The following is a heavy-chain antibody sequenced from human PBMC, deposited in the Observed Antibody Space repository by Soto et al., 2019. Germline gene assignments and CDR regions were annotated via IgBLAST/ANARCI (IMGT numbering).Heavy chain of an antibody. D-gene: IGHD6-13*01. V-gene: IGHV3-23*01. J-gene: IGHJ4*02. Sequence: EVQLLESGGGLVQPGGSLRLSCAASGFTFSSYAMSWVRQAPGKGLEWVSAISGSGGSTYYADSVKGRFTISRDNSKNTLYLQMNSLRAEDTAVYYCATGIAAFVGYFDYWGQGTLVTVSS. CDR3: ATGIAAFVGYFDY. CDR1: GFTFSSYA. CDR2: ISGSGGST.